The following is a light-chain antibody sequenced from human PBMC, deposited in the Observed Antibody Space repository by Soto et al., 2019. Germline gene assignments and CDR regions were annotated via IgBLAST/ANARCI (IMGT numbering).Light chain of an antibody. CDR2: EAS. Sequence: DIQMAKSPSTLAASVEDRVTITCGASQSISRWLTWYQQKPGKAPKLLIYEASSLESGVPSRFSGSGSGTEFTLTICGLQPDDFASYYCQLSTSYPITSCQGTRLEIK. CDR3: QLSTSYPIT. CDR1: QSISRW. V-gene: IGKV1-5*01. J-gene: IGKJ5*01.